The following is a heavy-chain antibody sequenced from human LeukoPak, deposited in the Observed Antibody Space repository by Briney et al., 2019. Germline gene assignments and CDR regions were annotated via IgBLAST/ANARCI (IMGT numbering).Heavy chain of an antibody. CDR1: GFTFSSYG. CDR2: ISYDGSNK. Sequence: GGSLRLSCAASGFTFSSYGMHWVRQAPGKGLEWVAVISYDGSNKYYADSVKGRFTISRDNSKNTLYLQMNSLRAEDTAVYYCARSRSSSWKYYFDYWGQGTLVTVSS. D-gene: IGHD6-13*01. V-gene: IGHV3-30*03. J-gene: IGHJ4*02. CDR3: ARSRSSSWKYYFDY.